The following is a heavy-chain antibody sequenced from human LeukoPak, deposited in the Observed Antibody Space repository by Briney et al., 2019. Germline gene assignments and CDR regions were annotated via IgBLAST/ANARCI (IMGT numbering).Heavy chain of an antibody. CDR2: ISPGGGSK. CDR1: GFTFTDYH. D-gene: IGHD6-19*01. V-gene: IGHV3-11*01. CDR3: AGGRDTAVAGPGGYFDY. J-gene: IGHJ4*02. Sequence: GGSLGLSCAAFGFTFTDYHMSWIRQAPGKGLECVSYISPGGGSKYFADSVKGRFTISRDNAKNSLYLQMNSLTAEDTAVYYCAGGRDTAVAGPGGYFDYWAQGTLVTVSS.